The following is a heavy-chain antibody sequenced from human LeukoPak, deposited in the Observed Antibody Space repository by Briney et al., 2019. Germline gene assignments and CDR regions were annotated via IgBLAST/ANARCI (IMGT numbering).Heavy chain of an antibody. CDR2: IIPIFGTA. V-gene: IGHV1-69*13. CDR3: ARSFGSGSPWDYYYYSMDV. J-gene: IGHJ6*04. D-gene: IGHD3-10*01. CDR1: GGTFSSYA. Sequence: ASVKVSCKASGGTFSSYAISWVRQAPGQGLEWMGGIIPIFGTANYAQKFQGRVTITADESTSTAYMELSSLRSEDTAVYYCARSFGSGSPWDYYYYSMDVWGKGTTVTVSS.